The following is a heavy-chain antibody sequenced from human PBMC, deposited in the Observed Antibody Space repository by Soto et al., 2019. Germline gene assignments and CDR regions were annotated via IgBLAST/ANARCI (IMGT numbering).Heavy chain of an antibody. V-gene: IGHV1-69*01. CDR3: ARVVILVPTASTHYYYHMDV. CDR1: GGTFSNYA. J-gene: IGHJ6*02. D-gene: IGHD2-2*01. Sequence: QVQLVQSGAEVRKPGSSVTVSCTASGGTFSNYAISWVRQAPGHGLAWMGGIIPIVGTGSYAQKFQGRVTITADEPTTTAYMELSSVRFEDTAVYYCARVVILVPTASTHYYYHMDVWGPGTTVTVSS. CDR2: IIPIVGTG.